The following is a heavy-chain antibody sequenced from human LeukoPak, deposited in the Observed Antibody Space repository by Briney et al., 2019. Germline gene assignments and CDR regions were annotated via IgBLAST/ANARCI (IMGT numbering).Heavy chain of an antibody. J-gene: IGHJ6*03. V-gene: IGHV3-7*01. D-gene: IGHD2-2*02. CDR1: GFTFSSYW. Sequence: PGGSLRLSCAASGFTFSSYWMSWVRQAPGKGLEWVANIKQGGSEKYYVDSVKGRFTISRDNAKNSLYLQMNSLRAEDTAVYYCARVGDCSSTSCYTGDMDVWGKGTTVTVSS. CDR3: ARVGDCSSTSCYTGDMDV. CDR2: IKQGGSEK.